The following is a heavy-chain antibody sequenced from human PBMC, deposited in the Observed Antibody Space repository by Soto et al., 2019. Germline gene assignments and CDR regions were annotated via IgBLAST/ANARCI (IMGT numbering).Heavy chain of an antibody. CDR2: ISSSGSTI. V-gene: IGHV3-11*01. CDR1: GFTFSDYY. D-gene: IGHD5-18*01. Sequence: GGSLRLSCAASGFTFSDYYMSWIRQAPGKGLERVSYISSSGSTIYYADSVKGRFTISRDNAKNSLYLQTNSLRAEDTAVYYCARDLHTAMVTMPDGMDVWGQGTTVTVCS. CDR3: ARDLHTAMVTMPDGMDV. J-gene: IGHJ6*02.